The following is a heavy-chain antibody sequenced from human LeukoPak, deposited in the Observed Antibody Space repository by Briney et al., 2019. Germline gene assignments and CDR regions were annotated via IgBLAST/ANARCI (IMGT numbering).Heavy chain of an antibody. CDR2: INHSGST. J-gene: IGHJ4*02. Sequence: SETLSLTCAVYGGSFSGYYWSWIRQPPGKGLEWIGEINHSGSTNYNPSLKSRVTISVDTSKNQFSLKLSSVTAADTAVYYCASGPPIDYWGQGTLVTVSS. CDR1: GGSFSGYY. V-gene: IGHV4-34*01. CDR3: ASGPPIDY.